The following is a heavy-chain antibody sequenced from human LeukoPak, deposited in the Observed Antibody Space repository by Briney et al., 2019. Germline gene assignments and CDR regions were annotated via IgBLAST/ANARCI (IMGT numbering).Heavy chain of an antibody. CDR1: GCSISSYY. D-gene: IGHD6-13*01. V-gene: IGHV4-59*01. J-gene: IGHJ4*02. Sequence: SETLSLTCTVSGCSISSYYWSWIRQPPGKGLGWIGYIYYSGSTNYNPSLKSRVTISVDTSKNQFSLKLSSVTAADTAVYYCARVPIAAATIFDYWGQGTLVTVSS. CDR3: ARVPIAAATIFDY. CDR2: IYYSGST.